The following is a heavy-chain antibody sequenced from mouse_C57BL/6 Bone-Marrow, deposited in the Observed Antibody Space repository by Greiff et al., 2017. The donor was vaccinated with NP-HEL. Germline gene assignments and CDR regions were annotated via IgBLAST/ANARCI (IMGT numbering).Heavy chain of an antibody. D-gene: IGHD1-1*01. Sequence: VQLQQSGPGLVQPSQSLSITCTVSGFSLTSYGVHWVRQSPGKGLEWLGVIWRGGSTDYNAAFMSRLSITKDNSKSQVFFKMNSLQADDTAIYYCAKNPFYYGSSYGFAYWGQGTLVTVSA. J-gene: IGHJ3*01. V-gene: IGHV2-5*01. CDR1: GFSLTSYG. CDR2: IWRGGST. CDR3: AKNPFYYGSSYGFAY.